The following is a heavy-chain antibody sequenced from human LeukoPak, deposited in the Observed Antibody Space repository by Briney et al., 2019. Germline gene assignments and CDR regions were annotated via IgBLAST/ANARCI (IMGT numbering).Heavy chain of an antibody. J-gene: IGHJ1*01. Sequence: PGGSLRLSCAASGFTFNNYAMTWVRQAPGKGLEWVSAISGSGGTTLYADSVKGRLTIPRDNSKSTLYLQMNSLRAEDTAVYYCAKDQGIQLWLKYFQHWGQGTLVAVSS. CDR1: GFTFNNYA. D-gene: IGHD5-18*01. CDR2: ISGSGGTT. CDR3: AKDQGIQLWLKYFQH. V-gene: IGHV3-23*01.